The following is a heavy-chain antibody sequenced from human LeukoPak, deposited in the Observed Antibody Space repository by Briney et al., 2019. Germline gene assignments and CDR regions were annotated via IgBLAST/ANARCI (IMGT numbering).Heavy chain of an antibody. V-gene: IGHV4-31*03. Sequence: SETLSLTCTASGGSITSAGYYWSWIRQHPGKGLDWIGYIYDSGRAYYNPSLKSRLTISVDTSKNQFSVKLSSVTAADTAVYYCARGEYYGSGSYNAFDMWGQGTLVTVS. CDR2: IYDSGRA. CDR3: ARGEYYGSGSYNAFDM. J-gene: IGHJ3*02. CDR1: GGSITSAGYY. D-gene: IGHD3-10*01.